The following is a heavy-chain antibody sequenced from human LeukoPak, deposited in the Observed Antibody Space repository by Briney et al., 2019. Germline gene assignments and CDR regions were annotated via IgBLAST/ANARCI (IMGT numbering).Heavy chain of an antibody. J-gene: IGHJ3*02. CDR3: AREGSGNYSLKAFDI. V-gene: IGHV1-18*01. Sequence: ASVKVSCKASGYTFSNYGISWVRQAPGQGLEWMAWISANNGDTKYVQKLRGRVTMSTDISTTTAYMELRSLRSDDTAVYYCAREGSGNYSLKAFDIWGQGTMVTVSS. CDR2: ISANNGDT. CDR1: GYTFSNYG. D-gene: IGHD1-26*01.